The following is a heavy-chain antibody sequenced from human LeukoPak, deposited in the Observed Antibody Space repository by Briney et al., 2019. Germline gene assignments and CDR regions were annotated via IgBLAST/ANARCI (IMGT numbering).Heavy chain of an antibody. CDR3: ARNAFHCSSTSCYDY. V-gene: IGHV4-4*07. CDR2: IYTSGST. D-gene: IGHD2-2*01. J-gene: IGHJ4*02. Sequence: SETLSLTCTVSGGSISSYYWSWIRQPAGKGLEWIGRIYTSGSTNYNPSLKSRVTMSVDTSKNQFSLKLSSVTAADTAVYYCARNAFHCSSTSCYDYWGQGTLVTVS. CDR1: GGSISSYY.